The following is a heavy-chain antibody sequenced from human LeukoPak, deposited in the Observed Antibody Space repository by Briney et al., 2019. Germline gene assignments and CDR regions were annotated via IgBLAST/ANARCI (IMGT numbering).Heavy chain of an antibody. V-gene: IGHV3-7*05. CDR1: RFTFSSYW. J-gene: IGHJ5*02. CDR3: ARATYYEHGYCSSTSCYANWFDP. Sequence: PGGSLRLSCAASRFTFSSYWMSWVRQAPGKGLEWVANIKQDGSEKYYVDSVKGRFTISRDNAKNSLYLQMNSLRAEDTAVYYCARATYYEHGYCSSTSCYANWFDPWGQGTLVTVSS. D-gene: IGHD2-2*01. CDR2: IKQDGSEK.